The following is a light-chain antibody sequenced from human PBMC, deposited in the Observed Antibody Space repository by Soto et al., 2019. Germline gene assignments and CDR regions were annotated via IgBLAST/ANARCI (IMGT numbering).Light chain of an antibody. J-gene: IGKJ1*01. CDR2: AAS. CDR3: QLYYSGM. CDR1: QSVDSNY. V-gene: IGKV3-20*01. Sequence: EIVLTQSPGTLSLSPGERATLSCRASQSVDSNYLGWYQQKPGQAPRLLIYAASSRATGIPDRFSGGGSGTDFTLTISRLEPEDFPVYYCQLYYSGMFGQGTKVEIK.